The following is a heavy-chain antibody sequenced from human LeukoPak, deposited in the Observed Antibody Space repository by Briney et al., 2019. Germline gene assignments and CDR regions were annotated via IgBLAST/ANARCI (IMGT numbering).Heavy chain of an antibody. J-gene: IGHJ4*02. V-gene: IGHV3-21*01. CDR2: ISSSSSYI. Sequence: GGSLRLSCAASGFTFSSYSMNWVRQAPGKGLEWVSSISSSSSYIYYADSVKGRFTISRDNAKNSLYLQMNSLRAEDTAVCYCAREGSSSSWFDYWGQGTLVTVSS. CDR1: GFTFSSYS. D-gene: IGHD6-13*01. CDR3: AREGSSSSWFDY.